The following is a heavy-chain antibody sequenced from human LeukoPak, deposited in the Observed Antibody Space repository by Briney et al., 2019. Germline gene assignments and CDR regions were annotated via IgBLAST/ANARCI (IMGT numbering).Heavy chain of an antibody. CDR2: ISGSGVST. J-gene: IGHJ4*02. D-gene: IGHD3-10*01. CDR3: AKDLGSGSYSPGFFDY. CDR1: GFRFSSYA. V-gene: IGHV3-23*01. Sequence: GGSLRLACAASGFRFSSYAMSWVRQAPGKGLEWVSAISGSGVSTYYADSVKGRFTVSRDNSKNTLYLQMSSLRAEDTAVYYCAKDLGSGSYSPGFFDYWGQGTLVTVSS.